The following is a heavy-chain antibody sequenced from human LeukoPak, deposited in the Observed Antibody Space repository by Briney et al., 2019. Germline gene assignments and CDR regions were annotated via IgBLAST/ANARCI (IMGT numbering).Heavy chain of an antibody. J-gene: IGHJ3*02. CDR3: ARDPQRDIAISDAFDI. D-gene: IGHD5-12*01. Sequence: GGSLRLSCAASGFTFSSYWMSWVRQAPGKGLEGVANIKQDGSEKYYVDSVKGRFTISRDNAKNSLYLQMNSLRAEDTAVYYCARDPQRDIAISDAFDIWGQGTMVTVSS. CDR1: GFTFSSYW. CDR2: IKQDGSEK. V-gene: IGHV3-7*01.